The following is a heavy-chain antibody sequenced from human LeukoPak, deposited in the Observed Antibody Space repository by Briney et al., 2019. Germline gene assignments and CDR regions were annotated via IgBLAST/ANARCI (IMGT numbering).Heavy chain of an antibody. CDR2: ISSSSSYI. CDR3: ARVGGDYGMDV. V-gene: IGHV3-21*01. J-gene: IGHJ6*02. CDR1: GFTFSSYS. Sequence: GGSLRLSCAASGFTFSSYSMNWVRQAPGKGLEWVSSISSSSSYIYYADSVKGRFTISRDNAKNSLYLQMNSLRAEDTAVYYCARVGGDYGMDVWGQGTTVTVSS. D-gene: IGHD3-10*01.